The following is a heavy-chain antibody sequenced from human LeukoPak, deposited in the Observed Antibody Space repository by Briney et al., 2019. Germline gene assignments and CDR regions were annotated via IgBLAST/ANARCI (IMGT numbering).Heavy chain of an antibody. J-gene: IGHJ5*02. V-gene: IGHV4-59*08. D-gene: IGHD6-13*01. Sequence: SETLSLTCSVSGTSISSLYWSWIRQPPGKGLEWIGYIYYTGSTNYNPSLKSRVTISIDTSKNQFSLELSSVTAADTAVYYCARLGYSSSWYANWFDPWGQGTLVTVSS. CDR1: GTSISSLY. CDR2: IYYTGST. CDR3: ARLGYSSSWYANWFDP.